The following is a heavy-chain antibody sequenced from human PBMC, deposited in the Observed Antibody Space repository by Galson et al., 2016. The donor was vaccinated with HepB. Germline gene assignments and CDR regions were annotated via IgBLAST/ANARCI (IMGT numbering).Heavy chain of an antibody. D-gene: IGHD3-22*01. CDR2: IYPGDSDT. V-gene: IGHV5-51*01. J-gene: IGHJ3*01. CDR3: AGLFRNYYDSDDSSGYGAFDV. Sequence: QSGAEVKKPGESLKISCKGSGYSFTSQWIGWVRQMSGKGLEWMGIIYPGDSDTIYSPSFHGQVTISADKSISIAYLQWSGLKASDSAIYYCAGLFRNYYDSDDSSGYGAFDVWGQGTMVTVSS. CDR1: GYSFTSQW.